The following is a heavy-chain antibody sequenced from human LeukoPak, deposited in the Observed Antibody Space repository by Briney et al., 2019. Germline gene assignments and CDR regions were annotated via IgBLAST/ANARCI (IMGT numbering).Heavy chain of an antibody. CDR2: IYHSGST. J-gene: IGHJ4*02. CDR3: ARWGPRGLYSSGLNN. Sequence: KPSETLSLTCTVSGYSISSGYYWGWIRQPPGKGLEWIGSIYHSGSTYYNPSLKSRVTISVDTSKNQFSLKLSSVTAADTAVYYCARWGPRGLYSSGLNNWGQGTLVTVSS. V-gene: IGHV4-38-2*02. D-gene: IGHD2-15*01. CDR1: GYSISSGYY.